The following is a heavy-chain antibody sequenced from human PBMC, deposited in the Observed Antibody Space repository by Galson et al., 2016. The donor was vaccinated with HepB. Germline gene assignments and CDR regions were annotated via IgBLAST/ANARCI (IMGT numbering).Heavy chain of an antibody. CDR1: GFTFSYYY. D-gene: IGHD6-19*01. V-gene: IGHV3-11*01. CDR3: ARVVPLYSGGWYVRGDGWFDP. Sequence: SLRLSCAASGFTFSYYYMSWIRQAPGKGLEWVSYISSSGSTIYYADSVKGRFTISRDNAKNSLYLQMNSLRAEDTAVYYCARVVPLYSGGWYVRGDGWFDPWGPGTLVAVSS. J-gene: IGHJ5*02. CDR2: ISSSGSTI.